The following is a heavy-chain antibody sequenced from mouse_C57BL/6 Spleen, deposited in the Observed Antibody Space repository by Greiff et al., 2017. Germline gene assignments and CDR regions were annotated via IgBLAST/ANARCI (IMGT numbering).Heavy chain of an antibody. J-gene: IGHJ2*01. CDR1: GYTFTSYW. V-gene: IGHV1-69*01. CDR3: ARTYFDY. Sequence: QVHVKQPGAELVMPGASVKLSCKASGYTFTSYWMHWVKQRPGQGLEWLGEIDPSDSYTNYNQQVKGKSTLTVDKSSSTSYMQLSSLTSEDSAVYYCARTYFDYWGQGTTLTGSS. CDR2: IDPSDSYT.